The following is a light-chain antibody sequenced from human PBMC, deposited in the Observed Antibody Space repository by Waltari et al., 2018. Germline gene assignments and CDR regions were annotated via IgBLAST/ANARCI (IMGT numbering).Light chain of an antibody. V-gene: IGKV3-20*01. CDR1: QSVGRS. CDR2: GTS. CDR3: QKYERLPAT. Sequence: EIVLTQSPGTLSLSPGERATLSCRASQSVGRSLTWYQQKPGQAPRLLIYGTSTRATGIPDRFSGSGSGTDFSLTISRLEPEDFAVYYCQKYERLPATFGQGTKVEIK. J-gene: IGKJ1*01.